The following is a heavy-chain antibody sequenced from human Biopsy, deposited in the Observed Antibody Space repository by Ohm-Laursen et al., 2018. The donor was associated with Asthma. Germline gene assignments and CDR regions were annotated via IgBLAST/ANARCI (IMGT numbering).Heavy chain of an antibody. D-gene: IGHD3-16*01. CDR1: GFSLDYYA. V-gene: IGHV3-9*01. CDR2: ISWNIGSS. J-gene: IGHJ6*02. CDR3: VRDMGAGPNQPPSPSGVYHLYGMDV. Sequence: SLRLSCTATGFSLDYYAISCVRQGPGKGLYWVAGISWNIGSSAYAYSVKGRFTISRDNSKNSLYLQMTSLGPADTAMYYCVRDMGAGPNQPPSPSGVYHLYGMDVWGQGTTVTVS.